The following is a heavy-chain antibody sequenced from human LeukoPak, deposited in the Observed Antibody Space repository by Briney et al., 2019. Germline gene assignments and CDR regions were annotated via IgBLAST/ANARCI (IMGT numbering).Heavy chain of an antibody. CDR2: IKSETDGGTT. V-gene: IGHV3-15*01. J-gene: IGHJ4*02. CDR3: TTSPDGWELELRS. D-gene: IGHD1-7*01. CDR1: GFTFSSYA. Sequence: PGRSLRLSCAASGFTFSSYAMHWVRQAPGKGLEWVGRIKSETDGGTTDYAAPVKGRFTISRDDSKNTLYLQMNSLKTEDTAVYYCTTSPDGWELELRSWGQGTLVTVSS.